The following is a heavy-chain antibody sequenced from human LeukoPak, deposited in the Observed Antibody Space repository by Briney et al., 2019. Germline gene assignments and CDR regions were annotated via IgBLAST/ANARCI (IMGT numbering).Heavy chain of an antibody. D-gene: IGHD2-15*01. CDR2: ISGSGGST. V-gene: IGHV3-23*01. CDR3: AKVREDIVVVVAATDPLDY. CDR1: AFTFSSYG. J-gene: IGHJ4*02. Sequence: GGSLRLSCAASAFTFSSYGMSWVRQAPGKGLEWVSAISGSGGSTYYADSVKGRFTISRDNSKNTLYLQMNSLRVEDTAVYYCAKVREDIVVVVAATDPLDYWGQGTLVTVSS.